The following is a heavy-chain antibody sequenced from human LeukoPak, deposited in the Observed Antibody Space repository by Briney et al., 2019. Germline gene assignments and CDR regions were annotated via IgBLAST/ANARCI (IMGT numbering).Heavy chain of an antibody. CDR3: ARGSGGFWSSFDP. V-gene: IGHV1-3*01. Sequence: ASVKVSCKASGYTFTSYAMHWVRQAPGQRLEWMGWINAGNDNTKYSQKFQGRVTITRDASASTAYMELSSLRSEDTAVYYCARGSGGFWSSFDPWGQGTLVTVSS. CDR2: INAGNDNT. D-gene: IGHD3-3*01. CDR1: GYTFTSYA. J-gene: IGHJ5*02.